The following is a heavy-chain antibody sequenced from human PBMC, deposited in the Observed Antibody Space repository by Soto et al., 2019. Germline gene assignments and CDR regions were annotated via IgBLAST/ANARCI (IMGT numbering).Heavy chain of an antibody. V-gene: IGHV4-34*01. J-gene: IGHJ4*02. CDR1: GGSFSGYY. D-gene: IGHD2-2*02. Sequence: LCLTCAVYGGSFSGYYWRWIRQPPGKGLEWIGEINHSGSTNYNPALKSRVTISVDTSKNQFSLKLSSVTAADTAVYYCARGDIVVVPAAISPNYFDYWGQGTLVTVSS. CDR2: INHSGST. CDR3: ARGDIVVVPAAISPNYFDY.